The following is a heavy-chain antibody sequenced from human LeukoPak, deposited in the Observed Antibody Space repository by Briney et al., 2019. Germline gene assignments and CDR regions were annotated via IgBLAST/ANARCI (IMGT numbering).Heavy chain of an antibody. V-gene: IGHV3-9*01. CDR1: GFTFDDYA. Sequence: GGSLRLSCAASGFTFDDYAMHWVRQAPGKGLEWVSGISWNSGSIGYADSVKGRFTISRDNAKNSLYLQMNSLRAEDTALYYCAKDNEHYYGSGSYYGYFDYWGQGTLVTVSS. J-gene: IGHJ4*02. D-gene: IGHD3-10*01. CDR2: ISWNSGSI. CDR3: AKDNEHYYGSGSYYGYFDY.